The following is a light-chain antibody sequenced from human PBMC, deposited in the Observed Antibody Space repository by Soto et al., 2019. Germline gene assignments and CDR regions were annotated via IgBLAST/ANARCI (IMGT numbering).Light chain of an antibody. CDR2: DAS. J-gene: IGKJ1*01. Sequence: DIQMTQSPSTLSATPGDRVTITCRASQSISSWSAWYQHKPGKAPKLLIYDASNLGSVVPSRFSGSGSGTEFSLTSSMLQPDVCASYYCQQYENYWTFGQGTRVEIK. V-gene: IGKV1-5*01. CDR1: QSISSW. CDR3: QQYENYWT.